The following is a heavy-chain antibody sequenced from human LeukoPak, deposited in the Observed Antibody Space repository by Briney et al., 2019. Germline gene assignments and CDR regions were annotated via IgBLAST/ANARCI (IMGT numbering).Heavy chain of an antibody. V-gene: IGHV3-11*04. J-gene: IGHJ1*01. D-gene: IGHD6-13*01. CDR1: GFTFNDYF. CDR3: TTPAAGPRAEYSQY. Sequence: GGSLRLSCAASGFTFNDYFMSWIRQAPGKGLEWVSYISTSGPSTSGPTIYYADSVKGRFTVSRDNAKNSLYLQMNSLAVEDTAVYYCTTPAAGPRAEYSQYWGQGTLVTVSS. CDR2: ISTSGPSTSGPTI.